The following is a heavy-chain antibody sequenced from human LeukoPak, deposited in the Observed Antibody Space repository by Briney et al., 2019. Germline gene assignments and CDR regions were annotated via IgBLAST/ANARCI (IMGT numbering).Heavy chain of an antibody. CDR3: ARGYSLDY. D-gene: IGHD5-18*01. CDR2: IYYSGRT. CDR1: GGSVSSGSYY. V-gene: IGHV4-61*01. Sequence: SETLSLTCTVSGGSVSSGSYYWSWIRQPPGKGLEWIGYIYYSGRTNYNPSLKSRVTISVDTSKSQFSLILSSVTAADTAVYYCARGYSLDYWGQGTLVTVSS. J-gene: IGHJ4*02.